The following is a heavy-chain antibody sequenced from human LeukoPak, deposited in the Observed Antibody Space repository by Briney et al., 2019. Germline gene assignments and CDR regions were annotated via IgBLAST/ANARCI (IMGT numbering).Heavy chain of an antibody. Sequence: GGSLKISCKGSGYIFTSYWIGWVRQMPGKGLEWMGIIYPGDSDTRYSPSFQGQVTISADKSISTAYLQWSSLKASDTAMYYCARQTGGNSRPQPTYYYYYGMDVWGQGTTVTVSS. CDR1: GYIFTSYW. CDR2: IYPGDSDT. D-gene: IGHD4-23*01. CDR3: ARQTGGNSRPQPTYYYYYGMDV. V-gene: IGHV5-51*01. J-gene: IGHJ6*02.